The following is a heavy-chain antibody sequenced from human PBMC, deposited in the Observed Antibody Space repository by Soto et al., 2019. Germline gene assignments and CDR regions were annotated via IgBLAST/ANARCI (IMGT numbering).Heavy chain of an antibody. V-gene: IGHV5-51*01. CDR2: IYPGDSDT. CDR3: ARHVHDYGDSDSTAFDY. J-gene: IGHJ4*02. CDR1: GYSFTSYW. D-gene: IGHD4-17*01. Sequence: PGESLKISCKGSGYSFTSYWIGWVRQMPGKGLEWMGIIYPGDSDTRYSPSFQGQVTISADKSISTAYLQWSSLKASDTAMYYCARHVHDYGDSDSTAFDYWGQGTLVTVSS.